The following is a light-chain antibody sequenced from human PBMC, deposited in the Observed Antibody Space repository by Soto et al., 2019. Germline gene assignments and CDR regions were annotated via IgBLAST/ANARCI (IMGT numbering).Light chain of an antibody. CDR1: QSVSSY. J-gene: IGKJ2*01. CDR3: QQYNTWPPKYT. Sequence: EIVMTQSPATLSVSPGGRATLSCRASQSVSSYLAWYQQRPGQPPRLLIYGASTRATGIPARFSGSGSGTGFAHAISSLQSEDFAVYYCQQYNTWPPKYTFGQGTKLEIK. V-gene: IGKV3-15*01. CDR2: GAS.